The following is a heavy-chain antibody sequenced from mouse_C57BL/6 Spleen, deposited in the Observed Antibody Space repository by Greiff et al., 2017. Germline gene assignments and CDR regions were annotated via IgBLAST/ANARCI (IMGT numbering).Heavy chain of an antibody. V-gene: IGHV1-76*01. CDR1: GYTFTDYY. J-gene: IGHJ1*03. CDR3: ARTGPLYGYFDV. D-gene: IGHD4-1*01. CDR2: IYPGSGNT. Sequence: VQLQQSGAELVRPGASVKLSCKASGYTFTDYYINWVKQRPGQGLEWIARIYPGSGNTYYNEKFKGKATLTAEKSSSTAYMQLSSLTSEDSAVYFCARTGPLYGYFDVWGTGTTVTVSS.